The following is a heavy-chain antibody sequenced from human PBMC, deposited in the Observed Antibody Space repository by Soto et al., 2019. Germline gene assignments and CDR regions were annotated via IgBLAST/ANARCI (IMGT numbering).Heavy chain of an antibody. CDR1: GFTFSNSA. CDR2: IIIASGQT. D-gene: IGHD2-21*02. Sequence: SVKVSCKTSGFTFSNSAVQWVRQARGQRLEWIGWIIIASGQTNYAQNLQERITITRDMSTSTAYMELSSLRSEDTAIYYCAAELYGGGRCCSFNIWRQRTMVTVSS. V-gene: IGHV1-58*01. J-gene: IGHJ3*02. CDR3: AAELYGGGRCCSFNI.